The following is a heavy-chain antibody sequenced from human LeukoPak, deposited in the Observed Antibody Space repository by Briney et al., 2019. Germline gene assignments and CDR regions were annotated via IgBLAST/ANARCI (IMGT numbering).Heavy chain of an antibody. V-gene: IGHV3-33*01. Sequence: GGSLRLSCAASGFTFSSYGMHWVRQAPGKGLEWVAVIWYDGSNKYYADSVKGRFTISRDNSKNTLYLQMNSLRAEDTAVYYCARDYVGGITMVRGVIITNYYYGMDVWGQGTTVTVSS. D-gene: IGHD3-10*01. J-gene: IGHJ6*02. CDR2: IWYDGSNK. CDR1: GFTFSSYG. CDR3: ARDYVGGITMVRGVIITNYYYGMDV.